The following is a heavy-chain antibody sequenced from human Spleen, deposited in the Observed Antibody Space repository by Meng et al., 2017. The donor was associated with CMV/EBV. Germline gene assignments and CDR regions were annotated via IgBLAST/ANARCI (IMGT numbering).Heavy chain of an antibody. J-gene: IGHJ4*02. CDR2: IYYKGDT. Sequence: SETLSLTCNVSGGSVRSGSYYWSWIRQPPGKGLEWIGYIYYKGDTKYNPSLKSPVTMSVDTSKNQFSLKLTSVTATDTAVYFCAREPDYWGQGILVTVSS. CDR3: AREPDY. V-gene: IGHV4-61*01. CDR1: GGSVRSGSYY.